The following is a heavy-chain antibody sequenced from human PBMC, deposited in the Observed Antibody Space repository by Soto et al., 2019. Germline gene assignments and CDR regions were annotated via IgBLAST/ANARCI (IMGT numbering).Heavy chain of an antibody. CDR3: AKDPRPKEYYYGMDV. J-gene: IGHJ6*02. D-gene: IGHD6-6*01. CDR2: ISGSGGST. Sequence: SGGSLRLSCAASGFTFISYAMSWVRQAPGKGLEWVSAISGSGGSTYYADSVKGRFTISRDNSKNTLYLQMNSLRAEDTAVYYCAKDPRPKEYYYGMDVWGQGTTVTVSS. CDR1: GFTFISYA. V-gene: IGHV3-23*01.